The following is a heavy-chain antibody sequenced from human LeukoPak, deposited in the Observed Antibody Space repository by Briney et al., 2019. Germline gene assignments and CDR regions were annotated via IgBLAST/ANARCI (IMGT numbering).Heavy chain of an antibody. CDR3: ARVPYCGGDCYFPAFDP. Sequence: GGSLRLSCAASEFTFSSYSMNWVRQAPGKGLEWVAVISYDGSNKYYADSVKGRFTISRDNSKNTLYLQMNSLRAEDTAVYYCARVPYCGGDCYFPAFDPWGQGTLVTVSS. J-gene: IGHJ5*02. CDR2: ISYDGSNK. V-gene: IGHV3-30*03. D-gene: IGHD2-21*02. CDR1: EFTFSSYS.